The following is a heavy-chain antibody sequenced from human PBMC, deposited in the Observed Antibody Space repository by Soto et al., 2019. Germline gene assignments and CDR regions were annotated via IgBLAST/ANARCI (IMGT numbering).Heavy chain of an antibody. D-gene: IGHD3-10*01. CDR2: IDEYGNTI. V-gene: IGHV3-74*01. J-gene: IGHJ4*02. CDR3: TRDIGGKGAY. Sequence: GGSLRLSCATFGFTFSSYWMHWVRQVPGKGLLWVSRIDEYGNTINYADSVRGRFTISRDNARSTLYLEMNSLRAEDTALYYCTRDIGGKGAYWGPGTLVTVSS. CDR1: GFTFSSYW.